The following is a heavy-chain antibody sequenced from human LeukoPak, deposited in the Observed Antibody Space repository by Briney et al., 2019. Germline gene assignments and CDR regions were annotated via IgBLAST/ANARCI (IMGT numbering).Heavy chain of an antibody. CDR3: ARDFPPHYSSGWPNWFDP. J-gene: IGHJ5*02. D-gene: IGHD6-19*01. Sequence: ASVKVSCKASGGTFISYAISWVRQAPGQGLEWMGGIIPIFGTANYAQKFQGRVTITADESTSTAYMELSSLRSEDTAVYYCARDFPPHYSSGWPNWFDPWGQGTLVTVSS. V-gene: IGHV1-69*13. CDR2: IIPIFGTA. CDR1: GGTFISYA.